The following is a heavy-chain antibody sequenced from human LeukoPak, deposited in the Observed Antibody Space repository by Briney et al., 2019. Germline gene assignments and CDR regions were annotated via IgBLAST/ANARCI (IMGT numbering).Heavy chain of an antibody. Sequence: PGGSLRLSCAASGFTFSSYSMNWVRQAPGKGLEWVSSISSSSSYIYYAGSVKGRFTISRDNAKNSLYLQMNSLRAEDTAVYYCARGEELVNYYYMDVWGKGTTVTVSS. CDR2: ISSSSSYI. CDR3: ARGEELVNYYYMDV. V-gene: IGHV3-21*01. J-gene: IGHJ6*03. CDR1: GFTFSSYS. D-gene: IGHD6-13*01.